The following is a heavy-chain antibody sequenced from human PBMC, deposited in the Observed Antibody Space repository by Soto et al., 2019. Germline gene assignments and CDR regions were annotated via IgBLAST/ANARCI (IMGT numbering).Heavy chain of an antibody. CDR3: ARAPYSSSWYNY. CDR2: IYSGGST. CDR1: GFAVSSDY. J-gene: IGHJ4*02. D-gene: IGHD6-13*01. V-gene: IGHV3-66*01. Sequence: EVPLVESGGGLVQPGGSLRLSCAASGFAVSSDYMSWVRQAPGKGLEWVSVIYSGGSTYYADSVKGRFTISRDNSKNTLYLQMNSLRAEDTAVYYCARAPYSSSWYNYWGQGTLVTVSS.